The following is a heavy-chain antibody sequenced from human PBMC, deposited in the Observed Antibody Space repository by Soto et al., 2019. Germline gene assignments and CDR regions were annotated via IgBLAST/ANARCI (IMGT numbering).Heavy chain of an antibody. J-gene: IGHJ6*02. CDR1: GYTFTSYA. Sequence: ASVKVSCKASGYTFTSYAMHWVRQAPGQRLEWMGWINAGNGNTKYSQKIQGRVTITRDTSASTAYMELSSMRSEDTAVYYSRGSITIFGVVMRPLDVWGQGTTVTVSS. CDR2: INAGNGNT. CDR3: RGSITIFGVVMRPLDV. V-gene: IGHV1-3*01. D-gene: IGHD3-3*01.